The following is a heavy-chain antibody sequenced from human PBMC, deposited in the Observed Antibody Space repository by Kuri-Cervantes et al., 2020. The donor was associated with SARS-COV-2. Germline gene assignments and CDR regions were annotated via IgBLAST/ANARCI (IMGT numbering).Heavy chain of an antibody. V-gene: IGHV3-23*03. D-gene: IGHD4-17*01. J-gene: IGHJ4*02. CDR2: IYSGGSST. CDR1: GFTFRSYA. Sequence: GGSLRLSCAASGFTFRSYAMSRVRQAPGKGLEWVSVIYSGGSSTYYADSVKGRFTISRDNSKNTLYLQMNSLRAEDTAVYYCAKDREVHDYGGSFDYWGQGTLVTVSS. CDR3: AKDREVHDYGGSFDY.